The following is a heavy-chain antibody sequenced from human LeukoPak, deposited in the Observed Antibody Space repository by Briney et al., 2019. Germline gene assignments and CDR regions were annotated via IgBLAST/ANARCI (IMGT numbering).Heavy chain of an antibody. Sequence: ASVRVSCKASGYTFTGYYMHWVRQAPGQGLEWMGWINPNSGDTNYAQKFQGRVTMTRDTSISTAYMELSRLRSDDTAVYYCTLGVVVPAATYYYMDVWGKGTTVTISS. V-gene: IGHV1-2*02. D-gene: IGHD2-2*01. J-gene: IGHJ6*03. CDR2: INPNSGDT. CDR3: TLGVVVPAATYYYMDV. CDR1: GYTFTGYY.